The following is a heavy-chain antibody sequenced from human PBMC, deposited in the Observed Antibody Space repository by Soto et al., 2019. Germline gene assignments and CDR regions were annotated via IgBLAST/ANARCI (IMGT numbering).Heavy chain of an antibody. D-gene: IGHD2-2*01. Sequence: QVQLVQSGAEVKKPGSSVKVSCKASGGTFRSYAISWVRQAPGQGLGWMGGTIPISATTNYAQKFQGRVTITADESNSTAYMKLSSLRSEATAVYYCARSQGSSTSLEIYYYYYYGMDVWGQGPTVTVSS. J-gene: IGHJ6*02. V-gene: IGHV1-69*01. CDR1: GGTFRSYA. CDR3: ARSQGSSTSLEIYYYYYYGMDV. CDR2: TIPISATT.